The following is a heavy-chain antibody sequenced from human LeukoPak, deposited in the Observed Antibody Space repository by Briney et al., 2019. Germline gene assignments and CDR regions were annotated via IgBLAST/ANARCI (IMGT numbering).Heavy chain of an antibody. Sequence: GGSLRLSCAASGFTFSSYAMSWVRQAPGKGLEWVSAISGGGGSTYYADSVKGRFTISRDNSKNTLYLQMNSLRAEDTAVYYCAKSQSNILTGYYPFDYWGQGTLVTVSS. CDR1: GFTFSSYA. CDR3: AKSQSNILTGYYPFDY. V-gene: IGHV3-23*01. CDR2: ISGGGGST. J-gene: IGHJ4*02. D-gene: IGHD3-9*01.